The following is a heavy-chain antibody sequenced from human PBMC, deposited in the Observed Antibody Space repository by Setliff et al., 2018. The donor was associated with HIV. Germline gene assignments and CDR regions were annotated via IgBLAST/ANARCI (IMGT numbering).Heavy chain of an antibody. V-gene: IGHV4-4*07. Sequence: SETLSLTCNVSGGSISSYYWSWIRRPAGKGLEWIGRIYTSGRTNYNPSLKSRVTISVDTSKNHFSLKLSSVTAADTAVYYCARGGLGVVTSFDSWGPGTLVTVSS. CDR2: IYTSGRT. CDR3: ARGGLGVVTSFDS. CDR1: GGSISSYY. J-gene: IGHJ4*02. D-gene: IGHD3-3*01.